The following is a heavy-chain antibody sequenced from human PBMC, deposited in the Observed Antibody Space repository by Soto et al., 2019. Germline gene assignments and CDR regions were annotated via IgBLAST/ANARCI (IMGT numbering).Heavy chain of an antibody. D-gene: IGHD3-22*01. CDR3: ARDPTRSGYQFDY. Sequence: QVQLVESGGGVVQPGRSLRLSCAASGFTFSSYAMHWVRQAPGKGLEWVAVISYDGSNKYYADSVKGRFTISRDNSKNPLYLQMNSLRAEDTAVYYCARDPTRSGYQFDYWGQGTLVTVSS. V-gene: IGHV3-30-3*01. J-gene: IGHJ4*02. CDR2: ISYDGSNK. CDR1: GFTFSSYA.